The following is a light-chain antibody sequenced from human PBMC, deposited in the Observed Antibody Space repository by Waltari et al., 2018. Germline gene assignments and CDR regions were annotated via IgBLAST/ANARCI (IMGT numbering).Light chain of an antibody. V-gene: IGLV1-40*01. Sequence: QSVLTPPPSVSGAPGQRVTISCTGSSSNIGAGYHVHWYQQLPGTAPKLLIYGNSNRPSGVPDRFSGSKSGTSASLAITGLQAEDEADYYCQSYDSSLSGYWVFGGGTKLTVL. J-gene: IGLJ3*02. CDR2: GNS. CDR1: SSNIGAGYH. CDR3: QSYDSSLSGYWV.